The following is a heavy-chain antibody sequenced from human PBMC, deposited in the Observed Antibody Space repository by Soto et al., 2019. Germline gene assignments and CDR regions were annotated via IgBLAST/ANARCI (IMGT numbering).Heavy chain of an antibody. CDR2: ISTYNGNT. Sequence: QVQLMQSGPEVKKPGASAKVSCKASGYTFSNYDITWVRQAPGQGLEWMGWISTYNGNTDYAQKLQGRVTMTTDTSTSTAYMELRSLRSDDTAVYYCARPQDYSGYFDYWGQGTLVTVSS. D-gene: IGHD2-15*01. V-gene: IGHV1-18*04. J-gene: IGHJ4*02. CDR1: GYTFSNYD. CDR3: ARPQDYSGYFDY.